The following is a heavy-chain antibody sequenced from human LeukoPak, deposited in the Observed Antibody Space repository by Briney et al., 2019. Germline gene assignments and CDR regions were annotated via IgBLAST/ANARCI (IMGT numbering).Heavy chain of an antibody. Sequence: SETLSLTCTVSGGSISSYYWSWIRQPPGKGLEWIGYIYYSGSTNYNPSLKSRVTISVDTSKNQFSLKLSSVTAADTAVYYCARDSNYVFDYWGQGTLVTVSS. CDR3: ARDSNYVFDY. J-gene: IGHJ4*02. CDR2: IYYSGST. D-gene: IGHD4-11*01. V-gene: IGHV4-59*01. CDR1: GGSISSYY.